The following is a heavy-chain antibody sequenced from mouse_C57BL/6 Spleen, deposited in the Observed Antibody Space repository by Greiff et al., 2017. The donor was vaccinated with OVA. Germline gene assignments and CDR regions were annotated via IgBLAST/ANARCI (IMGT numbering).Heavy chain of an antibody. Sequence: QVQLQQSGPELVKPGASVKISCKASGYAFSSSWMNWVKQRPGKGLEWIGRIYPGDGDTNYNGKFKGKATLTADKSSSTAYMQLSSLTSEDSSVYFCARSDGSSSFAYWGQGTLVTVSA. D-gene: IGHD1-1*01. CDR3: ARSDGSSSFAY. J-gene: IGHJ3*01. CDR1: GYAFSSSW. V-gene: IGHV1-82*01. CDR2: IYPGDGDT.